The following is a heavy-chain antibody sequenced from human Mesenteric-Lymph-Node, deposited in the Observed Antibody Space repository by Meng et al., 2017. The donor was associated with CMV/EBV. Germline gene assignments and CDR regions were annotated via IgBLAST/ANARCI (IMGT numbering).Heavy chain of an antibody. D-gene: IGHD1-26*01. J-gene: IGHJ4*02. CDR2: ISSDGRNE. CDR3: AREGPFVEATYGEDF. Sequence: GGSLRLSCAASGFSFSDHAMHWVRQAPGKGLEWVTLISSDGRNEYYADSVKGRFTISRDIFKNILYLQMNSLRSDDTAMYYCAREGPFVEATYGEDFWGQGTLVTVSS. V-gene: IGHV3-30*04. CDR1: GFSFSDHA.